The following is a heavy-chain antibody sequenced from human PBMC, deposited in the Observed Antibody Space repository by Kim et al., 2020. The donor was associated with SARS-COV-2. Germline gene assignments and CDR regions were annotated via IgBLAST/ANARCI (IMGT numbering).Heavy chain of an antibody. CDR1: DFTFGDYD. J-gene: IGHJ4*02. CDR3: ASYRVNFYEWY. V-gene: IGHV3-23*01. D-gene: IGHD3-3*01. CDR2: ISRSGGTT. Sequence: GGSLRLSCAASDFTFGDYDMSWVRQAPGKGLEWVSAISRSGGTTFYAGSVRGRFTIYRDNAKNTLYLQMLSLRAEDTAVYYCASYRVNFYEWYWGQGTLVTVSS.